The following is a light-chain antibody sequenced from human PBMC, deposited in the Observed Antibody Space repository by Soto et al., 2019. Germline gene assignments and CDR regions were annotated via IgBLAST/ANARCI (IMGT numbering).Light chain of an antibody. CDR3: QHHYSTPPA. CDR2: WAS. V-gene: IGKV4-1*01. CDR1: QSVLYSSNNKNY. Sequence: DIVMTQSPDSLAVSLGERATINCKSSQSVLYSSNNKNYLTWYQQKPGQPPRLLIYWASTRESGVPDRFSGCGSGTDFTLTISSLQAEDVAVYYCQHHYSTPPAFGGGTKVEIK. J-gene: IGKJ4*02.